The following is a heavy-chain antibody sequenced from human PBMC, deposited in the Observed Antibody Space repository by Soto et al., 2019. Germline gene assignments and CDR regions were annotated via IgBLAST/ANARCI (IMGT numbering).Heavy chain of an antibody. CDR1: GFTFDDYG. V-gene: IGHV3-9*01. Sequence: EVQLVESGGGLVQPGRSLRLSCAASGFTFDDYGMHWVRQAPGKGLEWVSGISRNSGSIGYADSVKGRFTISRDNAKNSLFLHMNHLRTDDTALYYCAKDVGYVDYREIDYWGQGTLVTVSS. J-gene: IGHJ4*02. D-gene: IGHD4-4*01. CDR3: AKDVGYVDYREIDY. CDR2: ISRNSGSI.